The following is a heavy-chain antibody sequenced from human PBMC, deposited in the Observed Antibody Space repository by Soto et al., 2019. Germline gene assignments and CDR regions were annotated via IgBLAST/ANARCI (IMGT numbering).Heavy chain of an antibody. V-gene: IGHV3-48*02. J-gene: IGHJ6*02. CDR2: ISSRSSTI. D-gene: IGHD6-6*01. CDR3: ARPEYSSSSYGMDV. Sequence: PGGSLRLSCAASGFTFSSYGMHWVRQAPGKGLEWVSYISSRSSTIYYADSVKGRFTISRDNAKNSLYLEMNSLRDEDTAVYYCARPEYSSSSYGMDVWGQGTTVTVSS. CDR1: GFTFSSYG.